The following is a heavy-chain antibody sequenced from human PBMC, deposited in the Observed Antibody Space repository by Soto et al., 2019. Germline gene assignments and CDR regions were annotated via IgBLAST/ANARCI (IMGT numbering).Heavy chain of an antibody. V-gene: IGHV4-59*01. CDR1: GGSISSYY. CDR2: IYYSGST. D-gene: IGHD2-15*01. CDR3: ASTTQVLRRGAFDI. J-gene: IGHJ3*02. Sequence: PSETLSLTCTVSGGSISSYYWSWIRQPPGKGLEWIGYIYYSGSTNYNPSLRSRVTISVDTSKSQFSLKLSSVTAADTAVYYCASTTQVLRRGAFDIWGQGTMVTVSS.